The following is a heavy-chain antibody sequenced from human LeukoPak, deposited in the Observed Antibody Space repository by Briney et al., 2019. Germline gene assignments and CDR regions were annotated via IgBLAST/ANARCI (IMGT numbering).Heavy chain of an antibody. CDR2: INPNSGDT. Sequence: ASVKVSCKASGYTFTGYYTHWVRQAPGQGLEWMGWINPNSGDTNYAQRFQGRVTMTRDTSISTAYMDLSRLRSDDTAVYYCARDSGYCSSTGCYYFDYWGQGTLVTVSS. CDR1: GYTFTGYY. V-gene: IGHV1-2*02. D-gene: IGHD2-2*01. CDR3: ARDSGYCSSTGCYYFDY. J-gene: IGHJ4*02.